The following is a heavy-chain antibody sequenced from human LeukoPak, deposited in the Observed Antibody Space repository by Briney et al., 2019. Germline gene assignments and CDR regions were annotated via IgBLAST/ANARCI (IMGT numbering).Heavy chain of an antibody. CDR3: ARTYYDFWSGYFPFDY. CDR2: ILYDGSNK. Sequence: GGSLRLSCAASGFTFSSYAMHWVRQAPGKGLEWVANILYDGSNKYYADSVKGRFTISRDISKSTLYLQMNSLRAEDTAVYYCARTYYDFWSGYFPFDYWGQGTLVTVSS. V-gene: IGHV3-30*04. J-gene: IGHJ4*02. D-gene: IGHD3-3*01. CDR1: GFTFSSYA.